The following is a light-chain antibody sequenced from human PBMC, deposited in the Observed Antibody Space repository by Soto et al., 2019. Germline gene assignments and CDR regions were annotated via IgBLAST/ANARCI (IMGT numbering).Light chain of an antibody. V-gene: IGKV2-30*02. Sequence: DVLMTQSPLSLPVTLGQPASISCRSSQSLVHNNGNTYLNWFQQRPGQSPRRLIYMVSNRDSGVPDRVSGTGSCSDFTLKISRVEAEVVGSYYCMQSTLWSYTFGQGTKLDI. CDR1: QSLVHNNGNTY. CDR2: MVS. CDR3: MQSTLWSYT. J-gene: IGKJ2*01.